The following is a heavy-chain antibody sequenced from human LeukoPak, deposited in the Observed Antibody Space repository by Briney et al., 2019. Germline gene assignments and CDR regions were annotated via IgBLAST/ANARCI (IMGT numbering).Heavy chain of an antibody. Sequence: PGGSLRLSCAASGFVFSGFGMNWVRQAPGKGLEWISYISTSGNTIYYTDSLKGRVTVSRDNAKNFLYLQMHSLRHDDTAVYYCARAMVRETLDYWGQGALVTVSS. CDR3: ARAMVRETLDY. CDR2: ISTSGNTI. CDR1: GFVFSGFG. D-gene: IGHD3-10*01. J-gene: IGHJ4*02. V-gene: IGHV3-48*02.